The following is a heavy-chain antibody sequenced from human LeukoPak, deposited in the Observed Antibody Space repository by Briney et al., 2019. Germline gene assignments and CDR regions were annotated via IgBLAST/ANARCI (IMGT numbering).Heavy chain of an antibody. CDR3: AKDKLWLQLYYYYMDV. V-gene: IGHV3-23*01. J-gene: IGHJ6*03. D-gene: IGHD5-18*01. CDR1: GFTFSSYA. CDR2: ISGSGGST. Sequence: GGSLRLSCAASGFTFSSYAMSWVRQAPGKGLEWVSAISGSGGSTYYADSVKGRFTISRDNSRNTLHLQMNSLRTEDTAVYYCAKDKLWLQLYYYYMDVWGKGTTVTVSS.